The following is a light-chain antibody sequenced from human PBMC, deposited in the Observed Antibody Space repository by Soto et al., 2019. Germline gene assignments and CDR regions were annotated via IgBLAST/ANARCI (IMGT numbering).Light chain of an antibody. CDR3: QQYNSWPLT. V-gene: IGKV3-20*01. CDR2: GAS. CDR1: QSVSSNY. Sequence: ESVLTQSPGTLSLSPGERATLSCRASQSVSSNYLAWYQQKPGQAPRLLIYGASTRATGIPDRFSGSGSGTEFTLTISSLQSEDFAVYYCQQYNSWPLTFGGGTKVDIK. J-gene: IGKJ4*01.